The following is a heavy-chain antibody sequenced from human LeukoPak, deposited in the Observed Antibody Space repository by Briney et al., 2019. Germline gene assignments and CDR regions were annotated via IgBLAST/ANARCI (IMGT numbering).Heavy chain of an antibody. CDR3: ARMIMITFGGVIAP. CDR1: GGSISSGGYY. CDR2: INHSGST. J-gene: IGHJ5*02. Sequence: SETLSLTCTVSGGSISSGGYYWSWIRQPPGKGLEWIGEINHSGSTNYNPSLKSRVTISVDTSKNQFSLKLSSVTAADTAVYFCARMIMITFGGVIAPWGQGTLVTVSP. V-gene: IGHV4-39*07. D-gene: IGHD3-16*01.